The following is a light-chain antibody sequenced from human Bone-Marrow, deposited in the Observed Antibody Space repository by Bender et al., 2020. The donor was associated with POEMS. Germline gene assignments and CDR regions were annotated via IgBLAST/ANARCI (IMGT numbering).Light chain of an antibody. CDR1: SSKFGSYP. V-gene: IGLV1-44*01. CDR3: ATWDDSLKGWG. J-gene: IGLJ3*02. Sequence: QSVLTQPPSASGTPGQRVTISCSGSSSKFGSYPVNWYQQLPGAAPKLVIFNNSQRPSGVPDRFSGSNSGTSASLSIRGRLSEDEAEFYCATWDDSLKGWGFGGGTKLTVL. CDR2: NNS.